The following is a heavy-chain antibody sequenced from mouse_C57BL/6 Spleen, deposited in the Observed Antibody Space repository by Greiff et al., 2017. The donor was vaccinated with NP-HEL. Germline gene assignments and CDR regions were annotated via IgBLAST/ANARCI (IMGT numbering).Heavy chain of an antibody. CDR3: ARSNTVVATDY. CDR1: GYAFSSYW. Sequence: QVHVKQSGAELVKPGASVKISCKASGYAFSSYWMNWVKQRPGKGLEWIGQIYPGDGDTNYNGKFKGKATLTADKSSSTAYMQLSSLTSEDSAVYFCARSNTVVATDYWGQGTTLTVSS. V-gene: IGHV1-80*01. D-gene: IGHD1-1*01. J-gene: IGHJ2*01. CDR2: IYPGDGDT.